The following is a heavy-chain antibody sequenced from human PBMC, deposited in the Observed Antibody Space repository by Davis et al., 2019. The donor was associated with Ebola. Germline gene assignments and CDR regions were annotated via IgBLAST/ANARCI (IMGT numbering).Heavy chain of an antibody. CDR3: AREDRVPLGGLIVPLYDH. V-gene: IGHV4-59*11. J-gene: IGHJ4*02. Sequence: MPSETLSLTCTVSGGSISSHYWSWIRQPPGKGLEWIGYVYYSGSTNYNPSHKSRVTISVDSSKNQFSLKLSSVTAADTAVYYCAREDRVPLGGLIVPLYDHWGQGTQVIVSS. CDR1: GGSISSHY. CDR2: VYYSGST. D-gene: IGHD3-16*02.